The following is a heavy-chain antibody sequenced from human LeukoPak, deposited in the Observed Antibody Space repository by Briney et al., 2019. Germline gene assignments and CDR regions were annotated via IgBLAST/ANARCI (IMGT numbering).Heavy chain of an antibody. D-gene: IGHD3-3*01. J-gene: IGHJ6*03. CDR3: ARDYSEFWSGPMDV. Sequence: ASVKVSCKASGYTFTSYDINWVRQATGQGLEWMGWMNPNSGNTGYAQKFQGRVTITRNTSISTAYMELRSLRSDDTAVYYCARDYSEFWSGPMDVWGKGTTVTVSS. CDR2: MNPNSGNT. CDR1: GYTFTSYD. V-gene: IGHV1-8*03.